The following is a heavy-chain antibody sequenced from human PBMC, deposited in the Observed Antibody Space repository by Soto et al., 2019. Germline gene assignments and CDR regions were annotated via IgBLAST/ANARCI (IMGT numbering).Heavy chain of an antibody. V-gene: IGHV4-39*07. D-gene: IGHD1-26*01. CDR3: ARVRIVGATDVFDY. Sequence: SETLSLTCTVSGGSISSSTYYWGWLRQPPGKGLEWIGSIYYSGSTYYNPSLKSRVTISVDTSKNQFSLKLSSVTAADTAVYYCARVRIVGATDVFDYWGQGTLVTVSS. CDR2: IYYSGST. J-gene: IGHJ4*02. CDR1: GGSISSSTYY.